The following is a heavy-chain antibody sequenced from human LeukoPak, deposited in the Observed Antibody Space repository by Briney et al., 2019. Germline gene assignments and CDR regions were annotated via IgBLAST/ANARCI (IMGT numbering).Heavy chain of an antibody. CDR3: TRGGLWFGAFLDY. J-gene: IGHJ4*02. CDR2: INGRSNYI. V-gene: IGHV3-21*01. CDR1: GFTFSTYT. Sequence: KSGGSLRLSCATSGFTFSTYTMNWVRQAPGKGLEWVSSINGRSNYIYYADSVEGRFTISRDNAKNSLYLQMNSLRVEDTAVYYCTRGGLWFGAFLDYWGQGTRVTVSS. D-gene: IGHD3-10*01.